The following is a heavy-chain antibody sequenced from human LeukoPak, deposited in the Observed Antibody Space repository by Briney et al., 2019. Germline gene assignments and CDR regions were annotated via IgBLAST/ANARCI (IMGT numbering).Heavy chain of an antibody. V-gene: IGHV1-3*01. CDR3: ARDNSYVRYYYGMDV. Sequence: ASVKVSCKASGYTFTSYAMHWVRQAPGQRLEWMGWINAGNGNTNYAQKLQGRVTMTTDTSTSTAYMELRSLRSDDTAVYYCARDNSYVRYYYGMDVWGQGTTVTVSS. J-gene: IGHJ6*02. CDR1: GYTFTSYA. D-gene: IGHD1-26*01. CDR2: INAGNGNT.